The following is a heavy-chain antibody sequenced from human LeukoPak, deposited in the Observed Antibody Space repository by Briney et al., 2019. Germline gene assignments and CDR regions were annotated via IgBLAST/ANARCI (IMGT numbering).Heavy chain of an antibody. CDR2: VSSNNAYI. D-gene: IGHD3-16*01. J-gene: IGHJ5*02. CDR3: AREGGSRRASNFDWFDP. Sequence: GGSLRLSCAASGFTFSAYTMNWVRQAPGKGLEWVSAVSSNNAYIYYADSLRGRVTISRDNAKSLLYLQINSLRADDTAVYYCAREGGSRRASNFDWFDPWGQGTLVTVSS. V-gene: IGHV3-21*06. CDR1: GFTFSAYT.